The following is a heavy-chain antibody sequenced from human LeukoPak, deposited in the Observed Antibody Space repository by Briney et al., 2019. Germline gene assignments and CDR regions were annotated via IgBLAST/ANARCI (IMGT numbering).Heavy chain of an antibody. D-gene: IGHD1-26*01. CDR3: ARDLSERYSTDY. V-gene: IGHV3-30*03. J-gene: IGHJ4*02. CDR2: ISYDGSNK. CDR1: GFTFSSYG. Sequence: PGGSLRLSCAASGFTFSSYGMHWVRQAPGKGLEWVAVISYDGSNKYYADSVKGRFTISRDNSKNTLYLQMNSLRAEDTAVYYCARDLSERYSTDYWGQGTLVTVSS.